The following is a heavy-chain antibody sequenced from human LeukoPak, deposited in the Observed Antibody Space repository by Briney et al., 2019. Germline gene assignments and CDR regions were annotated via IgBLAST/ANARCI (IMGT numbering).Heavy chain of an antibody. CDR3: ATYDSSGYYYSFDDY. CDR2: IIPIFGTA. D-gene: IGHD3-22*01. CDR1: GGTFSSYA. J-gene: IGHJ4*02. V-gene: IGHV1-69*13. Sequence: SVKVSCKASGGTFSSYAISWVRQAPGQGLEWMGGIIPIFGTANYAQKFQGRVTITADESTSTAYMELSSLRSEDTAVYYCATYDSSGYYYSFDDYWGQGTLVTVSS.